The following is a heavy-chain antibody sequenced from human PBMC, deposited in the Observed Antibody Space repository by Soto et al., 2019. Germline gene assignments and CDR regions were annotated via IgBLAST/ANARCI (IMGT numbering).Heavy chain of an antibody. Sequence: QVQLQQWGAGLLKPSETLSLTCAVYGGSFSGYYWSWIRQPPGKGLEWIGEINHSGSTNYNPSLKRRVTISVDTSKNQFSLKLSSVTAADTAVYYCARDIMATVTLHEYFGDYNWFDPWGQGTLVTVSS. CDR2: INHSGST. D-gene: IGHD4-17*01. J-gene: IGHJ5*02. CDR3: ARDIMATVTLHEYFGDYNWFDP. CDR1: GGSFSGYY. V-gene: IGHV4-34*01.